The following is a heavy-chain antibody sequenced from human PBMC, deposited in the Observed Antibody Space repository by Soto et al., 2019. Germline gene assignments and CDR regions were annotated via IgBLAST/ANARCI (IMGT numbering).Heavy chain of an antibody. J-gene: IGHJ5*02. CDR1: GGSISSSSYY. Sequence: QLQLQESGPGLVKPSETLSLTCTVSGGSISSSSYYWGWIRQPPGKGLEWIGSIYYSGSTYYNPSLKSRVTISVDTSKNQFSLKLSSVTAADTAVYYCARQGPPSFDWLLLEFGIDPWGQGTLVTVSS. D-gene: IGHD3-9*01. V-gene: IGHV4-39*01. CDR3: ARQGPPSFDWLLLEFGIDP. CDR2: IYYSGST.